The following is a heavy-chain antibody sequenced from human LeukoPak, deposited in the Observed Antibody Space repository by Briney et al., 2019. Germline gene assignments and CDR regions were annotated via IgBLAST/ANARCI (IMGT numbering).Heavy chain of an antibody. V-gene: IGHV3-23*01. D-gene: IGHD1-26*01. CDR1: GFTFSSYA. CDR2: ISGSGGST. J-gene: IGHJ3*01. Sequence: GGSLRLSCAASGFTFSSYAMSWVRQAPGKGLEWVSAISGSGGSTYYADSVRGRFTISRDNSKNTLYLQMNSLRAEDTAVYYCAKGPFSGAYSDAFDVWGQGTMVIVSS. CDR3: AKGPFSGAYSDAFDV.